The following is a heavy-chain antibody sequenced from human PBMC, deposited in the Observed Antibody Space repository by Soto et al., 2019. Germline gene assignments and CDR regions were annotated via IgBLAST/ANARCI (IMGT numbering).Heavy chain of an antibody. Sequence: GGSLRLSCAASGFTFSSYSMNWVRQAPGKGLEWVSSISSSSSYIYYADSVKGRFTISRDNAKNSLYLQMNSLRADDTAVYYCARDGATMVRGAPDYWGQGTLVTVSS. D-gene: IGHD3-10*01. CDR3: ARDGATMVRGAPDY. J-gene: IGHJ4*02. V-gene: IGHV3-21*01. CDR2: ISSSSSYI. CDR1: GFTFSSYS.